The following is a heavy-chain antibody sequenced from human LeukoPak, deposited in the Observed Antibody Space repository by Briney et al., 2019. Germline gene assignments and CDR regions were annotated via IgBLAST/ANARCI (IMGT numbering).Heavy chain of an antibody. J-gene: IGHJ4*02. CDR2: ISYDGSNK. CDR1: GFTFSSYG. Sequence: GGSLRLSCAASGFTFSSYGMHWVRQAPGKGLEWVAVISYDGSNKYYADSVKGRFTISRDNSKNTLYLQMNSLRAEDTAVYYCAKDLMGYSSSWYYDFRGQGTLVPVSS. D-gene: IGHD6-13*01. V-gene: IGHV3-30*18. CDR3: AKDLMGYSSSWYYDF.